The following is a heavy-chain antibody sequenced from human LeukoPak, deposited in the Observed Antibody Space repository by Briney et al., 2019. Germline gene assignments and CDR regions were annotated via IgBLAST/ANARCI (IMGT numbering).Heavy chain of an antibody. CDR1: GYTFTGHY. D-gene: IGHD6-19*01. CDR2: IDPNNGGT. CDR3: ARGFIAVAFDY. V-gene: IGHV1-2*02. Sequence: ASVKVSCKASGYTFTGHYMHWVRQAPGQGLEWMGWIDPNNGGTNYAQKFQGRVTMTTDTSTSTAYMELRSLRSDDTAVYYCARGFIAVAFDYWGQGTLVTVSS. J-gene: IGHJ4*02.